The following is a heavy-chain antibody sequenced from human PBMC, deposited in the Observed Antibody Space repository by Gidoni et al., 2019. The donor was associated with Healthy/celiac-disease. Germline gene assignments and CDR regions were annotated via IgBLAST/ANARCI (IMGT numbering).Heavy chain of an antibody. V-gene: IGHV1-69*01. CDR3: ARDPDSSGYYPGWFDP. CDR2: IIPIFGTA. D-gene: IGHD3-22*01. CDR1: GATFSTYA. Sequence: QVQLVQSGAEVKKPGSSVKVSCKASGATFSTYAISWVRQAPGQGLEWMGGIIPIFGTANYAQKFQGRVTITADESTSTAYMELSSLRSEDTAVYYCARDPDSSGYYPGWFDPWGQGTLVTVSS. J-gene: IGHJ5*02.